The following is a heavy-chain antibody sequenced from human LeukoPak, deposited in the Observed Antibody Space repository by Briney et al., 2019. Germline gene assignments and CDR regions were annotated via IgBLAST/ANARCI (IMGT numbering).Heavy chain of an antibody. CDR3: ARGHHGLEV. Sequence: HSGGSLRLSCAASGLIFSDFWMSWVRQTPGKGLEWVANLNQDGSVREYLDSVKGRFTISRDNAENSLFLQMDSLRADDTAVYYCARGHHGLEVWAKGPRSPSP. CDR1: GLIFSDFW. CDR2: LNQDGSVR. V-gene: IGHV3-7*03. J-gene: IGHJ6*02.